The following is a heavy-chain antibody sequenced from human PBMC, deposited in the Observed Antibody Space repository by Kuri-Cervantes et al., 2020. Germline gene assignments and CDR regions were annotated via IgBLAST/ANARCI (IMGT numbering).Heavy chain of an antibody. CDR1: GFTFSDYY. D-gene: IGHD6-13*01. CDR2: ISSSGSVM. CDR3: TRDGYSSSWYSYYYYYMDV. Sequence: GESLKISCAASGFTFSDYYMGWIRQAPGKGLEWVSHISSSGSVMYYSDSVKDRFTTSRDNAKNTLYLQMNSLRAEDTAVYYCTRDGYSSSWYSYYYYYMDVWGKGTTVTVSS. J-gene: IGHJ6*03. V-gene: IGHV3-11*04.